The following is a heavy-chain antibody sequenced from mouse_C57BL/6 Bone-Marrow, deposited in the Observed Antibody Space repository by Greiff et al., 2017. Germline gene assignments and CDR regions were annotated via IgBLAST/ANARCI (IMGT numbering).Heavy chain of an antibody. CDR3: TRITTVDFDY. CDR1: GYTFTSYW. D-gene: IGHD1-1*01. J-gene: IGHJ2*01. CDR2: IYPGNSDT. Sequence: VQLQQSGTVLARPGASVKMSCKTSGYTFTSYWMHWVKQRPGQGLEWIGAIYPGNSDTSYNQKFKGKAKLTAVTSASTAYMELSSLTNEDPAVYYCTRITTVDFDYWGQGTTLTVSS. V-gene: IGHV1-5*01.